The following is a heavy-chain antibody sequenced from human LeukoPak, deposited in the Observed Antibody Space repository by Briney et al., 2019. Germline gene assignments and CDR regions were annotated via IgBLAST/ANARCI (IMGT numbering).Heavy chain of an antibody. J-gene: IGHJ4*02. CDR3: AKTYADATFDY. CDR1: GFTFSSYG. D-gene: IGHD4-17*01. CDR2: ISGSGSRT. Sequence: GRSLRLSCAASGFTFSSYGMHWVRQAPGKGLEWVSTISGSGSRTYYADSVKGRFTISRDNSENTLYLQLNSLRAEDTALYYCAKTYADATFDYWGQGNLVTVSS. V-gene: IGHV3-23*01.